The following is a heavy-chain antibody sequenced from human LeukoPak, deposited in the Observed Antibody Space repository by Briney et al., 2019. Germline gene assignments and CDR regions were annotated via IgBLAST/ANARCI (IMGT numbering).Heavy chain of an antibody. CDR1: GGSISSHY. D-gene: IGHD3-3*01. CDR2: IYYSGST. V-gene: IGHV4-59*11. J-gene: IGHJ6*03. CDR3: ARVPNYDFWSGYSYSYYYYYMDV. Sequence: SETLSLTCTVSGGSISSHYWSWIRQPPGKGLEWIGYIYYSGSTNYNPSLKSRVTISVDTSKNQFSLKLSSVTAADTAVYYCARVPNYDFWSGYSYSYYYYYMDVWGKGTTVTVSS.